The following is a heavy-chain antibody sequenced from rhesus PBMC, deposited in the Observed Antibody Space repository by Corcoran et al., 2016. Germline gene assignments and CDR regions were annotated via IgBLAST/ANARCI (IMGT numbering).Heavy chain of an antibody. J-gene: IGHJ2*01. CDR1: GGSISDDYY. Sequence: QVQLQESGPVLVKPSETLSLTGAVSGGSISDDYYWSWYRHPPGKGPEWIGYIYGSGGGTNYNPSLKNRVTISIGTSKNQFSLKLGSVTAADTAVYYCARVCSSTYCSYWYFDLWGPGTPITISS. D-gene: IGHD2-15*01. CDR3: ARVCSSTYCSYWYFDL. V-gene: IGHV4-106*01. CDR2: IYGSGGGT.